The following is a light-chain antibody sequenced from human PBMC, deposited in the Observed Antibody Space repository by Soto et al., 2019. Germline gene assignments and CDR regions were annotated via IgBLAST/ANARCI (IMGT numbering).Light chain of an antibody. CDR2: DVS. CDR3: SSYTSRSTAV. J-gene: IGLJ2*01. V-gene: IGLV2-14*03. Sequence: LTQPASVSGSPGQSITISCTGTSSDVGGYNSVSWYQQYPGKAPKLIIYDVSDRPSGVSDRFSGSKSGNTASLTISGLQAEDEADYYCSSYTSRSTAVFGGGTKVTVL. CDR1: SSDVGGYNS.